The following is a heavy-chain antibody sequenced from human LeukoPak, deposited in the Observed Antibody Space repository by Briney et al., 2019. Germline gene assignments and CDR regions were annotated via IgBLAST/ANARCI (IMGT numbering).Heavy chain of an antibody. CDR2: INHSGST. J-gene: IGHJ6*03. CDR3: ARGERGKRYSSSWSPHPRYYYMDV. D-gene: IGHD6-13*01. V-gene: IGHV4-39*07. CDR1: GGSISSSSYY. Sequence: TSETLSLTCTVSGGSISSSSYYWGWIRQPPGKGLEWIGEINHSGSTNYNPSLKSRVTISVDTSKNQFSLKLSSVTAADTAVYYCARGERGKRYSSSWSPHPRYYYMDVWGKGTTVTVSS.